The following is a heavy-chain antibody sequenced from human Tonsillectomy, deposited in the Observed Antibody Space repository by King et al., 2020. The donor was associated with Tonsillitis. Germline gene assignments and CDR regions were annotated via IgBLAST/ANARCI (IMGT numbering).Heavy chain of an antibody. Sequence: LQLQESGPGLVRPSQTLSLTCTVSGGSVSSGDYYWHWIRQPAGKGLEWIGRIYTTGYTNYNPTLRSRVTISFDTSKKQFSLNLSSVTAADTAVYYCARAIVHARIYYMAVWGKGTPVTVSS. J-gene: IGHJ6*03. CDR1: GGSVSSGDYY. CDR3: ARAIVHARIYYMAV. D-gene: IGHD2-21*01. V-gene: IGHV4-61*02. CDR2: IYTTGYT.